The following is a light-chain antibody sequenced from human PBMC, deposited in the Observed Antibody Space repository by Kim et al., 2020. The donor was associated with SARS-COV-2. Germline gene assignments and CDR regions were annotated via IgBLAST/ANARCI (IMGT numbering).Light chain of an antibody. Sequence: SASVGDRFTITCQASRDISNYLNWYQQNPGQAPKLMIYVASTLQDGVPSRFSGRGSGTDFTFTLSNLQPEDIATYFCLQYHNLPYTFGQGTKLEI. CDR2: VAS. CDR1: RDISNY. J-gene: IGKJ2*01. CDR3: LQYHNLPYT. V-gene: IGKV1-33*01.